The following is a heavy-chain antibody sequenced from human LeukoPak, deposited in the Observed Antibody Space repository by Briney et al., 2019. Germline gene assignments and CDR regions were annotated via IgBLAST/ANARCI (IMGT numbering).Heavy chain of an antibody. CDR2: KYYSGST. CDR3: ARGRSYGFYFDS. Sequence: SETLSLTCAVSGVSINTCCYYCTWIRQPPGKGLEWIGYKYYSGSTRYNSSLRSRLTISLDTSKNQFSLRLTSVTAADTAVYYCARGRSYGFYFDSWGQGTLVIVSS. D-gene: IGHD3-16*01. V-gene: IGHV4-61*01. CDR1: GVSINTCCYY. J-gene: IGHJ4*02.